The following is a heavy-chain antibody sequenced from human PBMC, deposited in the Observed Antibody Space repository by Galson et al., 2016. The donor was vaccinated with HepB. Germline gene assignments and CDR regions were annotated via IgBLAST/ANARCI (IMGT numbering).Heavy chain of an antibody. D-gene: IGHD1-14*01. CDR2: VRSQVDGGRI. J-gene: IGHJ4*02. Sequence: SLRLSCAGAGFIFNSAWMSWVRQAPGKGPEWVARVRSQVDGGRIEYAAPVEGRFTMSRHDSARKTYLRMNGLKTEDTGVYFCVADVPEPLAQMDYWGQGVRVIVSS. V-gene: IGHV3-15*01. CDR3: VADVPEPLAQMDY. CDR1: GFIFNSAW.